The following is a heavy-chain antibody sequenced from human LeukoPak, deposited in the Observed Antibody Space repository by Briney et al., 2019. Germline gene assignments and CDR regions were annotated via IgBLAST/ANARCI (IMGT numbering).Heavy chain of an antibody. D-gene: IGHD3-10*01. CDR3: ARDSYYSGAGGDFDY. J-gene: IGHJ4*02. CDR1: GFTFGTYG. CDR2: IWYDGSNK. Sequence: PGGSLTLSCAASGFTFGTYGMHWVRQAPGKGLEWVAVIWYDGSNKYYADSLKGRFTISRDNSKNTLYLQMNSLRAEDTAVYYCARDSYYSGAGGDFDYWGEGTLVTVSS. V-gene: IGHV3-33*01.